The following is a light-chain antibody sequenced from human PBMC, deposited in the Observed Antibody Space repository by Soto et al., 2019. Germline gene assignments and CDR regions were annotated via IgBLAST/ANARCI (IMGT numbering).Light chain of an antibody. CDR1: SSDVGGYNY. V-gene: IGLV2-14*01. Sequence: QSALTQPASVSGSPGQSITISCTGTSSDVGGYNYVSWYQQHPGNATKLMIYDVSNRPSGVSKRCSGSKSGNTASLTISGLQAEDEADYYCSSYTSSSTLVFGGGTKLTVL. CDR2: DVS. J-gene: IGLJ2*01. CDR3: SSYTSSSTLV.